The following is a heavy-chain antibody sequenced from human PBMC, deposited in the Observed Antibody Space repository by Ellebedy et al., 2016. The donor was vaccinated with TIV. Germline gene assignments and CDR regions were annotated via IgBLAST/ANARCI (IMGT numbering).Heavy chain of an antibody. V-gene: IGHV4-59*01. CDR1: GGSISSYY. Sequence: MPGGSLRLSCTVSGGSISSYYWSWIRQPPGQGLEWIGYIYYSGSTNYHPSLKSRVTISVDTSKNQFSLKLSSVTAADTAVYYCASGLYSSSWAYYFDYWGQGTLVTVSS. CDR2: IYYSGST. J-gene: IGHJ4*02. CDR3: ASGLYSSSWAYYFDY. D-gene: IGHD6-13*01.